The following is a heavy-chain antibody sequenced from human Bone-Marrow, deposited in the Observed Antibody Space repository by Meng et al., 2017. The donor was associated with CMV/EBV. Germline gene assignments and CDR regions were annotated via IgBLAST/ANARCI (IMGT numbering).Heavy chain of an antibody. CDR3: ATTASLTIFGVVMILGGPYGMDV. CDR1: GYTFTSYD. D-gene: IGHD3-3*01. CDR2: MNPNSGNT. Sequence: ASVKVSCKASGYTFTSYDINWVRQATGQGLEWMGWMNPNSGNTGYAQKFQGRVTITRNTSISTAYMELSSLRSEDTAVYYCATTASLTIFGVVMILGGPYGMDVWGQGTTVTVSS. J-gene: IGHJ6*02. V-gene: IGHV1-8*03.